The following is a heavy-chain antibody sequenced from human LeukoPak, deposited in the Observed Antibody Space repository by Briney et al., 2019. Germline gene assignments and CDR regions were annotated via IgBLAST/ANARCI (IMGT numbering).Heavy chain of an antibody. CDR1: GFTFSTSW. V-gene: IGHV3-7*01. J-gene: IGHJ4*02. CDR2: IGQDGSEK. D-gene: IGHD1-26*01. Sequence: PGGSLRPSCAASGFTFSTSWVSWVRQAPGKGLEWVANIGQDGSEKNHVDSVKGRFTIPRDNAKNSLLLQMNSLRVEDTALYYCARDRNKGAADYWGQGTLVTVSS. CDR3: ARDRNKGAADY.